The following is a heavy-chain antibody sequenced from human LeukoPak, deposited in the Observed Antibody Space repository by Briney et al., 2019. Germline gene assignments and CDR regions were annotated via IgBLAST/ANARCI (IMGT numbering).Heavy chain of an antibody. CDR1: GGSFSGYY. CDR3: ARGRTEQNYYDSSGYYYYFDY. J-gene: IGHJ4*02. V-gene: IGHV4-34*01. Sequence: PSETLSLTCAVYGGSFSGYYWSWIRQPPGKGLEWIGEINHSGSTNYNLSLKSRVTISVDTSKNQFSLKLSSVTAADTAVYYCARGRTEQNYYDSSGYYYYFDYWGQGTLVTVSS. D-gene: IGHD3-22*01. CDR2: INHSGST.